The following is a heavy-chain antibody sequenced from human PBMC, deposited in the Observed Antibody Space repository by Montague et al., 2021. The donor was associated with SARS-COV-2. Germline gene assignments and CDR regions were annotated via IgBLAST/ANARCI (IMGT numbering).Heavy chain of an antibody. CDR3: ARRKYSFCWGD. J-gene: IGHJ4*02. CDR2: VYYSGNT. CDR1: GGLISGSSDY. Sequence: SETLSPTCTVTGGLISGSSDYWGWIRQSPGKGLDWIASVYYSGNTYYSPSLKSRLTISVDTSKNQFSLKLNSVTAADTALYYCARRKYSFCWGDWGQGTLVTVSS. D-gene: IGHD5-12*01. V-gene: IGHV4-39*01.